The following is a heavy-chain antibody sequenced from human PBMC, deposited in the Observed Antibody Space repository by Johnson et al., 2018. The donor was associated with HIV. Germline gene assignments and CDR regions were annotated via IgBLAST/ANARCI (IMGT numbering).Heavy chain of an antibody. V-gene: IGHV3-30*02. CDR3: AKVPAAVWFGEVI. D-gene: IGHD3-10*01. J-gene: IGHJ3*02. Sequence: QVQLVESGGGVVQPGGSLRLSCAASGFTFSSYGMHWVRQAPGKGLEWVAFIRYDRSNRYYADSGKGRFTVSRDNSKNTLYLQMMSLRTEDTAVYFCAKVPAAVWFGEVIWGQGTMVTVSS. CDR1: GFTFSSYG. CDR2: IRYDRSNR.